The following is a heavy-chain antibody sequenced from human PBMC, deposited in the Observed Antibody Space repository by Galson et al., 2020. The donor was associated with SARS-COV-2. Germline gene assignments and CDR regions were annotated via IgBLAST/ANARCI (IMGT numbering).Heavy chain of an antibody. Sequence: SETLSLTCAVYGGSFSDYYWRWIRQPPGKGLEWIGAINHSGSTNYNPSLKRRVTISIETSKKQFSLKLSSVTAADTAVYYCAKGVVFGVDRYVDLWGRGSLVTVSS. J-gene: IGHJ2*01. CDR2: INHSGST. CDR3: AKGVVFGVDRYVDL. D-gene: IGHD3-3*01. V-gene: IGHV4-34*01. CDR1: GGSFSDYY.